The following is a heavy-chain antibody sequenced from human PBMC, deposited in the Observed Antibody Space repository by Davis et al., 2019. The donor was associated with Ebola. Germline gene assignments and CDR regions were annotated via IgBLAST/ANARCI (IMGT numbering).Heavy chain of an antibody. V-gene: IGHV1-18*04. CDR1: GYTFTHYG. Sequence: ASVQVSCKASGYTFTHYGITWVRQAPGQGLEWMGWINPHNGNTNYAQNVQGRVTMTTDTSTSTAYMEVGSLRSDDTAVFYCARAQFPTTSDHWGQGTLVTVSS. CDR3: ARAQFPTTSDH. D-gene: IGHD1-1*01. CDR2: INPHNGNT. J-gene: IGHJ4*02.